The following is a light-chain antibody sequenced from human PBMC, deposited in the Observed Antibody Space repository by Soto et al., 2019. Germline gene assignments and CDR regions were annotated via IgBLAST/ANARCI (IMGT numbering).Light chain of an antibody. CDR2: AAS. CDR3: QQSYSILWT. Sequence: DLQLTQSPSTLSASIVDRVTITCGASESVNSWLAWYQQKPGKAPKLLIYAASSLQSGVPSRFSGSGSGTEFTLTITSLRPDDFATYYCQQSYSILWTFGQGTKVDI. CDR1: ESVNSW. J-gene: IGKJ1*01. V-gene: IGKV1-5*01.